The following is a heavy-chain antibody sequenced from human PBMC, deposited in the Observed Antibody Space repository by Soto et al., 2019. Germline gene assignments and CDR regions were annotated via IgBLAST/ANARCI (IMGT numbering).Heavy chain of an antibody. J-gene: IGHJ4*02. Sequence: EVPLVESGGGLVQPGGSLRLSCAASGFTFSSYSMNGVRPAPGKGLEWVSYISSSSSTIYYADSVKGRFTISRDNAKNSLYLQMNSLRAEDTAVYYCARDKGRSPLDYWGQGTLVTVSS. CDR2: ISSSSSTI. CDR1: GFTFSSYS. V-gene: IGHV3-48*01. D-gene: IGHD2-15*01. CDR3: ARDKGRSPLDY.